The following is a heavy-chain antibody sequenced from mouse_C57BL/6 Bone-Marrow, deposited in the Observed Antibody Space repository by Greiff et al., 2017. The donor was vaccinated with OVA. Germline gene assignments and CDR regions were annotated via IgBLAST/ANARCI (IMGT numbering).Heavy chain of an antibody. CDR2: IYPRSGNT. CDR3: AREKGNYGNYPFAY. V-gene: IGHV1-81*01. J-gene: IGHJ3*01. CDR1: GYTFTSYG. D-gene: IGHD2-1*01. Sequence: QVQLQQSGAELARPGASVKLSCKASGYTFTSYGISWVKQRTRQGLEWIGEIYPRSGNTYYNEKFKGKATLTADKSSSTAYMELRSLTSEDSAVYFCAREKGNYGNYPFAYWGQGTLVTVSA.